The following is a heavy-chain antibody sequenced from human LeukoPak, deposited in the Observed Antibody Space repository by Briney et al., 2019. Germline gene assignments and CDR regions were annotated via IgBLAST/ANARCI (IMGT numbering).Heavy chain of an antibody. Sequence: GGSLRLSCAASGFTFSNAWMSWVCQAPGKGLEWVGRIKSKTDGGTTDYAAPVKGRFTISRDDSKNTLYLQMNSLKAEDTAVYYCTTETFYYGSGSYKYWGQGTLVTVSS. CDR3: TTETFYYGSGSYKY. CDR2: IKSKTDGGTT. D-gene: IGHD3-10*01. CDR1: GFTFSNAW. J-gene: IGHJ4*02. V-gene: IGHV3-15*01.